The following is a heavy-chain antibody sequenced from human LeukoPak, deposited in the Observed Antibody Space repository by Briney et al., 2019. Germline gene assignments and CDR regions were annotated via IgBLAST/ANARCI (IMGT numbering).Heavy chain of an antibody. V-gene: IGHV4-59*01. CDR2: IHYSGST. CDR1: GVSISSYY. D-gene: IGHD2-15*01. Sequence: SETLSLTCTVSGVSISSYYWSWIRQPPGKGLEWIGYIHYSGSTNYNPSLKSRVTISVDTSKNQFSLELSSVTAADTAVYYCARETPCSGGSCYSDWFDPWGQGTLVTVSS. CDR3: ARETPCSGGSCYSDWFDP. J-gene: IGHJ5*02.